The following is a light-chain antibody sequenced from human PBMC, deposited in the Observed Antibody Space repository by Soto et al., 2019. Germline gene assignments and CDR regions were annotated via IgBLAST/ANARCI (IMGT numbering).Light chain of an antibody. CDR1: QSISNNH. CDR3: EYYGTSIT. Sequence: EMVSTQSPGTLSLSPGERVTLSCRASQSISNNHLAWYQQKPGQAPRLLIHCTSNRATGIPDRFSGSGSGTDFTLTFSRLEPEDFAVYYCEYYGTSITFGGGTKVDSK. V-gene: IGKV3-20*01. J-gene: IGKJ4*01. CDR2: CTS.